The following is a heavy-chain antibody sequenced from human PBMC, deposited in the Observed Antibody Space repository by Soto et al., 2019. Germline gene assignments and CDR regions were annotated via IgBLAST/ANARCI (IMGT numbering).Heavy chain of an antibody. CDR2: IKQDGSEK. V-gene: IGHV3-7*01. CDR1: GFTFSSYW. D-gene: IGHD2-2*01. Sequence: GGSLRLSCAASGFTFSSYWMSWVRQAPGKGLEWVANIKQDGSEKYYVDSVKGRFTISRDNAKNSLYLQMNSLRAEDTAVYYCARVVRGSSTTRYYYYYMDVWGKGTTVTVSS. J-gene: IGHJ6*03. CDR3: ARVVRGSSTTRYYYYYMDV.